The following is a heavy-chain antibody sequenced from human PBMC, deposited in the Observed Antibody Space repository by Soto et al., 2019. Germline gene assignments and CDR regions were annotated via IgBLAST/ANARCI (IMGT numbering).Heavy chain of an antibody. V-gene: IGHV3-21*01. J-gene: IGHJ4*02. CDR3: ARYDSSGYSPLNDY. CDR2: ISSSSSYI. CDR1: GFTFSSYS. Sequence: GGSLRLSCAASGFTFSSYSMNWVRQAPGKGLEWVSSISSSSSYIYYADSVKGRFTISRDNAKNSLYLQMNSLRAEDTAVYYCARYDSSGYSPLNDYWGQGTLVTVS. D-gene: IGHD3-22*01.